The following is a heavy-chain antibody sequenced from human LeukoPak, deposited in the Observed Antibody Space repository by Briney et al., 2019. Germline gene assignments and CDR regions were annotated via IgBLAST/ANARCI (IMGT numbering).Heavy chain of an antibody. J-gene: IGHJ4*02. Sequence: PSETLSLTCAVYGGSFSGYYWSWIRQPPGKGLEWAWEINHSGSTNYNPSLKSRVTISVDTSKNQFSLKLSSVTAADTAVYYCARGPNYPRRRYFDYWGQGTLVTVSS. CDR2: INHSGST. CDR3: ARGPNYPRRRYFDY. D-gene: IGHD1-7*01. CDR1: GGSFSGYY. V-gene: IGHV4-34*01.